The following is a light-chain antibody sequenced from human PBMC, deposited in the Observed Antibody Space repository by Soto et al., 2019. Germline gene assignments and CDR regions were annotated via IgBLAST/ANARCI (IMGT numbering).Light chain of an antibody. CDR3: SSFTSRFTFV. V-gene: IGLV2-14*01. Sequence: QSVLTQPASVSGSPGQSIAISCTGTRSDVGAYNYVSWYQQHPGKAPKLMISEVTHRPSGVSDRFSGSESGNTASLTISGLQADDEADYYCSSFTSRFTFVFGTGTKVTVL. CDR1: RSDVGAYNY. CDR2: EVT. J-gene: IGLJ1*01.